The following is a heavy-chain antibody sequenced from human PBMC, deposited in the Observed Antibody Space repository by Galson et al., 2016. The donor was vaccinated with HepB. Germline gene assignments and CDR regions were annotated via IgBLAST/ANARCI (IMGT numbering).Heavy chain of an antibody. CDR2: IYYTGST. J-gene: IGHJ2*01. CDR3: AREGGYAKADEVHWYFYL. CDR1: GGSISSYY. D-gene: IGHD1-1*01. Sequence: SETLSLTCTVSGGSISSYYWSWIRQPPGKGLDYIGYIYYTGSTNYNPSLRSRVTISLDTSKNQFSLKLSSVTAADTAVYYCAREGGYAKADEVHWYFYLGGRGTLVTVSS. V-gene: IGHV4-59*01.